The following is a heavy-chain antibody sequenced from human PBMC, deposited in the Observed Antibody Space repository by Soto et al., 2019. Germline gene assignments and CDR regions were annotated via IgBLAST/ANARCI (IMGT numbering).Heavy chain of an antibody. V-gene: IGHV4-39*01. CDR3: ARLRRDVMGASQFDY. D-gene: IGHD1-26*01. CDR2: IYYSGST. J-gene: IGHJ4*02. Sequence: SETLSLTCTVSGGSISSSSYYWGWIRQPPGKGLEWIGSIYYSGSTYYNPSLKSRVTISVDTSKNQFSLKLSSVTAADTAVYYCARLRRDVMGASQFDYWGQGTLATVSS. CDR1: GGSISSSSYY.